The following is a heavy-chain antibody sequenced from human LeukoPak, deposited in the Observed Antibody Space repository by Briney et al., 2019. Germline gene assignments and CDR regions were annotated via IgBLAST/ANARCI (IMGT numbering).Heavy chain of an antibody. J-gene: IGHJ6*02. CDR3: ARILGAPSGSYYAGYYYGMDV. CDR2: ISGSGGST. CDR1: GFTFSSYS. Sequence: GGSLRLSCAASGFTFSSYSMNWVRLAPGKGLEWVSAISGSGGSTYYADSVKGRFTISRDNSKNTLYLQMNSLRAEDTAVYYCARILGAPSGSYYAGYYYGMDVWGQGTTVTVSS. V-gene: IGHV3-23*01. D-gene: IGHD1-26*01.